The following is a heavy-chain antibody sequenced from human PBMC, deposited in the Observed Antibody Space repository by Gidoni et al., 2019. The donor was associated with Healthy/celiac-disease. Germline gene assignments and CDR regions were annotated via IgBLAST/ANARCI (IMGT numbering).Heavy chain of an antibody. J-gene: IGHJ5*02. CDR1: GGSISSYY. Sequence: QVQLQESGPGLVKPSETLSLTCTVSGGSISSYYWSWIRQPPGKGLEWIGYIYYSGSTNYNPSLKSRVTISVDTAKNQFSLKLSSVTAADTAVYYCARLTSRWGGFDPWGQGTLVTVSS. V-gene: IGHV4-59*01. D-gene: IGHD3-16*01. CDR2: IYYSGST. CDR3: ARLTSRWGGFDP.